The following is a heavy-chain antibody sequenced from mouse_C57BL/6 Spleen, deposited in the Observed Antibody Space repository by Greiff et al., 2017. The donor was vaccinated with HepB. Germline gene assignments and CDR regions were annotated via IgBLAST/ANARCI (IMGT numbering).Heavy chain of an antibody. D-gene: IGHD2-3*01. CDR2: IRNKANGYTT. Sequence: EVKLVDSGGGLVQPGGSLSLSCAASGFTFTDYYMSWVRQPPGEALEWLGFIRNKANGYTTEYSASVKGRFTISRDNSQSILYLQMNALRAEDSATYYCARFAGYLYYFDYWGQGTTLTVSS. CDR1: GFTFTDYY. J-gene: IGHJ2*01. V-gene: IGHV7-3*01. CDR3: ARFAGYLYYFDY.